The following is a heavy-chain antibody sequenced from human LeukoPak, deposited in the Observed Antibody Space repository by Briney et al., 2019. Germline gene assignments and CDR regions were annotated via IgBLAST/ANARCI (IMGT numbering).Heavy chain of an antibody. V-gene: IGHV3-7*01. D-gene: IGHD2-15*01. Sequence: GGSLKLSCAASGFTFSSGWMTWARQAPGKGLEWVATIKDDGSDKYYVDSVKGRFTISRDNAKNSLYLQMNNLRVEDTAVYYCANLGYTDWGRGTQVTVSS. J-gene: IGHJ4*02. CDR1: GFTFSSGW. CDR2: IKDDGSDK. CDR3: ANLGYTD.